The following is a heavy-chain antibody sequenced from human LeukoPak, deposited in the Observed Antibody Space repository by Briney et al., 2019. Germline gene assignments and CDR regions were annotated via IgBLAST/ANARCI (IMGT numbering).Heavy chain of an antibody. CDR3: ARDLGRGYCSGGSCYYFDY. J-gene: IGHJ4*02. D-gene: IGHD2-15*01. CDR2: IWYDGSNK. Sequence: GRSLRLSCAASGFTFSIYGMHWVRQAPGKGLESVALIWYDGSNKYYADSVKGRFTISRDNSKNTLYLQMNSLRAEDTAVYYCARDLGRGYCSGGSCYYFDYWGQGTLVTVSS. V-gene: IGHV3-33*01. CDR1: GFTFSIYG.